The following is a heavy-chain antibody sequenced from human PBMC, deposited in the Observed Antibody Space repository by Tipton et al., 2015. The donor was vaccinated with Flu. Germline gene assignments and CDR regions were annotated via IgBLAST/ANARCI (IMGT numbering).Heavy chain of an antibody. CDR3: ARDRLLWFGEGEYGMDV. V-gene: IGHV1-69*01. CDR2: IIPILGIA. Sequence: QLVQSGAEVKKPGSSVKVSCKASGGTFSSYAISWVRQAPGQGLEWMGGIIPILGIANYAQKFQGRVTITADESTSTAYMALSSLGSEDTAVYYCARDRLLWFGEGEYGMDVWGQGTTVTVSS. D-gene: IGHD3-10*01. CDR1: GGTFSSYA. J-gene: IGHJ6*02.